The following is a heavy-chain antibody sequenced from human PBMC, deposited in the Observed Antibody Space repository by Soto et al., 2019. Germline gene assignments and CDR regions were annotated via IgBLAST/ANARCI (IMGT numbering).Heavy chain of an antibody. CDR2: ISSSSSYI. CDR3: ARGVKSGYTRWDYYYGMDV. Sequence: GGSLRLSCAASGFTFSSYSMNWVRQAPGKGLEWVSSISSSSSYIYYADSVKGRFTISRDNAKNSLYLQMNSLRAEDTAVYYCARGVKSGYTRWDYYYGMDVWGQGTTVTVSS. D-gene: IGHD3-3*01. CDR1: GFTFSSYS. V-gene: IGHV3-21*01. J-gene: IGHJ6*02.